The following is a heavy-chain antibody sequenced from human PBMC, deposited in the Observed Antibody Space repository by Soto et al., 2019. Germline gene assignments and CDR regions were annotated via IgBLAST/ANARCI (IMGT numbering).Heavy chain of an antibody. V-gene: IGHV4-59*08. J-gene: IGHJ3*02. CDR3: ARPGGSGSLDHDAFDI. Sequence: PSETLSLTCPVSCGSISHYHWNWILPSPWKGMELIGSIFYSGSTHYNPSLTSRVTISVDTSKNQFSLKLSSVTAADTAVYYCARPGGSGSLDHDAFDIWGQGTMVTVSS. D-gene: IGHD1-26*01. CDR1: CGSISHYH. CDR2: IFYSGST.